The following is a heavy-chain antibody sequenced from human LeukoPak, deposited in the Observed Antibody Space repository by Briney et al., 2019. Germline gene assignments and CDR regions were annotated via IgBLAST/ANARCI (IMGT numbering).Heavy chain of an antibody. CDR2: IWYDGSNK. D-gene: IGHD6-25*01. J-gene: IGHJ6*03. Sequence: GGSLRLSCAASGFTFSSYGMHWVRQAPGKGLEWVAVIWYDGSNKYYADSVKGRFTISRDNSKNTLYLQMNSLRVEDTAVYYCARAVAAAGGYYYYYMDVWGKGTTVTVSS. V-gene: IGHV3-33*01. CDR3: ARAVAAAGGYYYYYMDV. CDR1: GFTFSSYG.